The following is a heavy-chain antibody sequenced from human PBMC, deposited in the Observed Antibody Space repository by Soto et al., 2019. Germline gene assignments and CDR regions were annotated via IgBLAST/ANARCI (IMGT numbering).Heavy chain of an antibody. Sequence: SETLSLTCTVSGGSISSGGYYWSWIRQHPGKGLEWIGYIYYSGSAYYNPSLKSRVTISVDTSKNQFSLKLSSVTAADTAVYYCARDYLYDTSYFDYWGQGXLVTVYS. CDR3: ARDYLYDTSYFDY. CDR2: IYYSGSA. CDR1: GGSISSGGYY. D-gene: IGHD3-9*01. V-gene: IGHV4-31*03. J-gene: IGHJ4*02.